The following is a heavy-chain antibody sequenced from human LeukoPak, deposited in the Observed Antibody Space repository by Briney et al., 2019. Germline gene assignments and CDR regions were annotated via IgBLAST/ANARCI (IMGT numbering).Heavy chain of an antibody. Sequence: PGGSLRLSCAASGFTFSNYWMRWVRQAPGKGLVWVSRINTDGSRITYADSVKGRFTISRDDAMNTVYLQMNSLRAEDTAVYYCARVLSGSWDWFDPWGQGTLVTVSS. D-gene: IGHD3-22*01. CDR3: ARVLSGSWDWFDP. V-gene: IGHV3-74*01. CDR1: GFTFSNYW. CDR2: INTDGSRI. J-gene: IGHJ5*02.